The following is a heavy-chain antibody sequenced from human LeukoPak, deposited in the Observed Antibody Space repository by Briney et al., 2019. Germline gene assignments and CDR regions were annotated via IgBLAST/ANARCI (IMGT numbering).Heavy chain of an antibody. D-gene: IGHD2-15*01. CDR2: IYYSGSA. CDR3: AGSGGWDAFHI. CDR1: GGSITTYY. V-gene: IGHV4-59*01. J-gene: IGHJ3*02. Sequence: SETLSLTCIVSGGSITTYYWSWIRQPPGKGLEWLGYIYYSGSANYNPSLKSRVTISVDTSKKQFSLKLSSVTAADTAVYCCAGSGGWDAFHIWGQGTLVTVSS.